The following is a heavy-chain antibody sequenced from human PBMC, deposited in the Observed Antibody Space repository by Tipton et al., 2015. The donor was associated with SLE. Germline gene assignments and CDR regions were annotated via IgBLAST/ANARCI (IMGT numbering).Heavy chain of an antibody. J-gene: IGHJ6*02. CDR3: ARDSLNWGSYYHGMDV. CDR2: IFYTGST. D-gene: IGHD3-16*01. V-gene: IGHV4-59*01. CDR1: GGSISSYF. Sequence: TLSLTCTVSGGSISSYFWTWIRQPPGKGLEWIGHIFYTGSTRYNPSLKSRVTISVDTSKSQIFLKMSSVTAADTAVYYCARDSLNWGSYYHGMDVWGQGTTVTVS.